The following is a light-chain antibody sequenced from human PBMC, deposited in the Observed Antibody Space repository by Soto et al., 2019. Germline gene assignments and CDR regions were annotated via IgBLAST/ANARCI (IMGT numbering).Light chain of an antibody. CDR2: EAT. CDR3: SSYAGSNNLF. CDR1: SSDVGGYNY. V-gene: IGLV2-8*01. J-gene: IGLJ2*01. Sequence: QSVLTQPPSASGSPGQSVTISCTGTSSDVGGYNYVSWYQQHPGKAPKLMIYEATKRPSGVPDRFSGSKSGNTASLTVSGLQAEDEADYYCSSYAGSNNLFFGGGTKLTVL.